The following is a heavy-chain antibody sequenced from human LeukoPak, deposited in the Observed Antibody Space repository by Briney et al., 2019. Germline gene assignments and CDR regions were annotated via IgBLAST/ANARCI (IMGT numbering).Heavy chain of an antibody. J-gene: IGHJ4*02. V-gene: IGHV3-23*01. CDR1: GFTFNNYL. CDR2: LFTGGGRT. Sequence: PGGSLRLSCAASGFTFNNYLMSWVRQAPGKGPEWVSVLFTGGGRTLYADSVKDRFTISGDTSRTTLYLQMNGLRAEDTAVYYCAKECDYSPGHKFDLWGQGTLVTVSS. D-gene: IGHD3-10*01. CDR3: AKECDYSPGHKFDL.